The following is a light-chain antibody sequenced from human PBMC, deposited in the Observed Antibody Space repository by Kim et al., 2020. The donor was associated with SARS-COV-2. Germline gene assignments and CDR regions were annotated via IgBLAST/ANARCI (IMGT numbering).Light chain of an antibody. CDR3: QQNDNTPRT. CDR1: QNIRSH. J-gene: IGKJ1*01. V-gene: IGKV1-39*01. Sequence: DIQMTQSPSSLSASVGDRVTITCRASQNIRSHLDWYQQKPGKAPKLLIYAASSLHSGVPSRFSGSASGTDFTLTISSLQPEDFATYYCQQNDNTPRTFGQGTKVDIK. CDR2: AAS.